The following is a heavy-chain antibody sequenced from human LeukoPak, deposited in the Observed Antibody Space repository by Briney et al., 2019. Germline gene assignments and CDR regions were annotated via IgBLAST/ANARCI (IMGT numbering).Heavy chain of an antibody. CDR3: ARDLGDPGDDPYYGMDV. CDR1: GYTLTELF. CDR2: FDPEDGET. D-gene: IGHD2-21*02. V-gene: IGHV1-24*01. Sequence: ASVKVSCKVSGYTLTELFMHWVRQAPGKGLEWMGGFDPEDGETIYAQKFQGRVTMTEDTSTDTAYMELSSLRSDDTAVYYCARDLGDPGDDPYYGMDVWGQGTTVTVSS. J-gene: IGHJ6*02.